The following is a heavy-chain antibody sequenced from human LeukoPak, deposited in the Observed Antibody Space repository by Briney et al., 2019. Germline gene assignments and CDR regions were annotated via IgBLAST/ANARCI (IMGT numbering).Heavy chain of an antibody. CDR2: IKEDGSEK. J-gene: IGHJ4*02. CDR1: GVTFSSYW. D-gene: IGHD2-2*01. Sequence: PGGSLRLSCAASGVTFSSYWMSWVRQAPGKGLEWVANIKEDGSEKYYVDSVKSRFTISRDNAKNSVYLQMNSLRAEDTAVYYCARYHPIPAALDYWGQGTLVTVSS. V-gene: IGHV3-7*01. CDR3: ARYHPIPAALDY.